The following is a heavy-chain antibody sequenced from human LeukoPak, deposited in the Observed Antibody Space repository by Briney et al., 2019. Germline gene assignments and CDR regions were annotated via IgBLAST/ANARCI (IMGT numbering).Heavy chain of an antibody. CDR2: INPSSGGT. D-gene: IGHD1-1*01. CDR3: ATATTGTTVGY. Sequence: ASVKVSCKASGYTFIDYYIHWVRQAPGQGLEWMGRINPSSGGTNYAQKFQGRVTMTEDTSTDTAYMELSSLRSEDTAVYYCATATTGTTVGYWGQGTLVTVSS. CDR1: GYTFIDYY. V-gene: IGHV1-2*06. J-gene: IGHJ4*02.